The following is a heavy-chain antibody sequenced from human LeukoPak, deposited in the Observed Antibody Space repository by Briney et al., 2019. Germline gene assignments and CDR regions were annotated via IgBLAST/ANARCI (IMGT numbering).Heavy chain of an antibody. Sequence: GGSLRLSCAASGFTFSSYAMSWVRQAPGKGLEWVSAISGSGGSTYYADSVKGRFTISRDNSKNTLYLQMNSLRAEDTAVYYCAKDALKRLVIVVVIPPDAFGIWGQGTMVTVSS. D-gene: IGHD3-22*01. J-gene: IGHJ3*02. CDR3: AKDALKRLVIVVVIPPDAFGI. CDR2: ISGSGGST. V-gene: IGHV3-23*01. CDR1: GFTFSSYA.